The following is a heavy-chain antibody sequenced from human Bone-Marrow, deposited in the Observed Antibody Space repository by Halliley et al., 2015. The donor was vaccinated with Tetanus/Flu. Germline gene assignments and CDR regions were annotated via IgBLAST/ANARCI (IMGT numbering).Heavy chain of an antibody. J-gene: IGHJ4*02. CDR1: GFTFSSYD. CDR3: TVEYSSSAGGGDYFDY. D-gene: IGHD6-6*01. Sequence: SLRLSCAASGFTFSSYDFNWVRQTPGKGLEWIPYISRSGSEIQYADSVKGRFTISRDNAKNSLYLDMNSLRAEDTAVYYCTVEYSSSAGGGDYFDYWGQGALVTVSS. V-gene: IGHV3-48*03. CDR2: ISRSGSEI.